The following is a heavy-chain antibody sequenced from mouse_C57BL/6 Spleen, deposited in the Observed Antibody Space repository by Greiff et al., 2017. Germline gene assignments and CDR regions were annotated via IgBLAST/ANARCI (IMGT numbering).Heavy chain of an antibody. D-gene: IGHD4-1*01. CDR2: ILPGSGST. Sequence: VLVVESGAELMKPGASVKLSCKATGYTFTGYWIAWVKQRPGHGLEWIGAILPGSGSTNYHEKFKGKATFTADTSSNTAYMQLSSLTTEDSAIYYGARVLGRTFDYWGQGTTLTVSS. CDR3: ARVLGRTFDY. CDR1: GYTFTGYW. J-gene: IGHJ2*01. V-gene: IGHV1-9*01.